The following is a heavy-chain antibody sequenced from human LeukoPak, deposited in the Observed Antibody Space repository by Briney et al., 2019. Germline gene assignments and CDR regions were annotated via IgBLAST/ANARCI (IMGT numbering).Heavy chain of an antibody. D-gene: IGHD2-15*01. CDR3: AKQLGYCSDGSCYFPY. CDR1: GFTLSTYW. CDR2: IKQDGGEK. J-gene: IGHJ4*02. Sequence: GGSLRLSCAASGFTLSTYWMHWVRQAPGKGLEWVANIKQDGGEKYYAASVKGRFTISRDNAKNSLYLQMNSLRVEDTAVYYCAKQLGYCSDGSCYFPYWGQGTLVTVSS. V-gene: IGHV3-7*03.